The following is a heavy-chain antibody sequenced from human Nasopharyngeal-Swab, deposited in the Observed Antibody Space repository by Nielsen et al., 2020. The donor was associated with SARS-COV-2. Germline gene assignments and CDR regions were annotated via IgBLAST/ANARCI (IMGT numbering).Heavy chain of an antibody. D-gene: IGHD6-13*01. Sequence: GGSLRLSCAASGFTFSSYAMSWVRQAPGKGLEWVSAISGSGGSTYYADPVKGRFTISRDNSKNTLYLQMNSLRAEDTAVYYCAKGLGQQLVNWFDPWGQGTLVTVSS. V-gene: IGHV3-23*01. CDR2: ISGSGGST. CDR1: GFTFSSYA. CDR3: AKGLGQQLVNWFDP. J-gene: IGHJ5*02.